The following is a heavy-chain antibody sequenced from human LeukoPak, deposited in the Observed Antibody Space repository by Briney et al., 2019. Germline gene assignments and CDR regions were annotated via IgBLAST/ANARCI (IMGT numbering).Heavy chain of an antibody. Sequence: PSETLSLTCAVSGGSLSSYYWSWIRQPPGKGLEWIAYISYSGSTNHNPSLKSRVTISVDTSKNQFSLKLNSVTAADTVMYYCARQDSSTYSAWFDPWGRGTLVTVSS. CDR2: ISYSGST. CDR1: GGSLSSYY. V-gene: IGHV4-59*01. CDR3: ARQDSSTYSAWFDP. D-gene: IGHD3-22*01. J-gene: IGHJ5*02.